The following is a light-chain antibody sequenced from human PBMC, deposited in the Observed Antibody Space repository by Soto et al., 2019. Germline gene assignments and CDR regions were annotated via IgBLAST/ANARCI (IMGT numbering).Light chain of an antibody. V-gene: IGKV1-5*03. J-gene: IGKJ1*01. Sequence: DMQVTQSPSALTASVGDRVTITCRASQSVNSWVAWYQQKSGKAPNLLIYRASTLENGVPLRFSGSGSETEFTLTISRLQPEHSETYYCQQYKTYWTFGQGTKLDIK. CDR3: QQYKTYWT. CDR1: QSVNSW. CDR2: RAS.